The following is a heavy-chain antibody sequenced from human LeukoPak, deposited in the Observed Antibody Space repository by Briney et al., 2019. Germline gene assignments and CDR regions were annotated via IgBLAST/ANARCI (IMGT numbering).Heavy chain of an antibody. V-gene: IGHV3-23*01. Sequence: GGSLRLSCPASRCTFISYVMSWVRQAPGKGLEGVSAISGSGGRTYYADSVKARFTISRDNSKNTLHLQMNSLRAEDTAVYNCAKGDFYGSGRDYYYYMDVWGKGTTVTISS. CDR1: RCTFISYV. CDR3: AKGDFYGSGRDYYYYMDV. D-gene: IGHD3-10*01. J-gene: IGHJ6*03. CDR2: ISGSGGRT.